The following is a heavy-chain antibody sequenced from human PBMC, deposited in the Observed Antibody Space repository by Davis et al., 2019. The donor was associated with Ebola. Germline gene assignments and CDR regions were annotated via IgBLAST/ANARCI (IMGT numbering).Heavy chain of an antibody. CDR1: GYTFTTYV. D-gene: IGHD2-15*01. J-gene: IGHJ4*02. CDR2: ISAYNGNT. Sequence: ASVKVSCKASGYTFTTYVMHWVRQAPGQGLEWMGWISAYNGNTNYAQKLQGRVTMTTDTSTSTAYMELSSLRSEDTAVYYCASLVLPVVWGQGTLVTVSS. V-gene: IGHV1-18*04. CDR3: ASLVLPVV.